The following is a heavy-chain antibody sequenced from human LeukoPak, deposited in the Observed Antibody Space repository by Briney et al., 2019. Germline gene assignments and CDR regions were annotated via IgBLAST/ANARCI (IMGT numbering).Heavy chain of an antibody. D-gene: IGHD2-21*01. J-gene: IGHJ3*02. CDR3: AKGFYDDSACGVFDI. CDR1: GFTFSSFA. CDR2: ISTSGGST. V-gene: IGHV3-23*01. Sequence: GGSLRLSCAASGFTFSSFATSWVRQAPGKGLEWVSGISTSGGSTYYADSVKGRFTISRDNSKKTLYLQMNSLRAEDTAVYYRAKGFYDDSACGVFDIWGQGTIVTVSS.